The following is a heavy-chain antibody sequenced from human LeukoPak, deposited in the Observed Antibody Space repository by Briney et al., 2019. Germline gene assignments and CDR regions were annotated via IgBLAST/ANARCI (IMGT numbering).Heavy chain of an antibody. D-gene: IGHD4-17*01. Sequence: PGGSLRLSCAASGIIFTNYNMSWVRQAPGKGLECVAIISGDGGTTYYADSVKGRFTISRDNSKNTLYLQMNSLRAEDTAVYYCAREEGTTVTRNWLDPWGQGTLVTVSS. J-gene: IGHJ5*02. V-gene: IGHV3-23*01. CDR3: AREEGTTVTRNWLDP. CDR1: GIIFTNYN. CDR2: ISGDGGTT.